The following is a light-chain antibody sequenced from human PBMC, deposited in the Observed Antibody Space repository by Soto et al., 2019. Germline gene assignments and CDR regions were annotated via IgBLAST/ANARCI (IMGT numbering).Light chain of an antibody. Sequence: HSALTQPASVSGSPGQSITISCTETSSDVGGNNYVSWYQQYPGKAPKLMIFDVSNRPSGVSNRFSGSKSGNTASLTISGLQAEDEADYYCSSYTSSSTSTSVFGGGTKLTVL. CDR1: SSDVGGNNY. CDR2: DVS. V-gene: IGLV2-14*01. CDR3: SSYTSSSTSTSV. J-gene: IGLJ3*02.